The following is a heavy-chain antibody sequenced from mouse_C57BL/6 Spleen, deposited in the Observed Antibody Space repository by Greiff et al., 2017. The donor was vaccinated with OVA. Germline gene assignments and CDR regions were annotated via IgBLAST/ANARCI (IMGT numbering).Heavy chain of an antibody. Sequence: QVHVKQSGAELARPGASVKLSCKASGYTFTSYGISWVKQRTGQGLEWIGEIYPRSGNTYYNEKFKGKATLTADKSSSTAYMELRSLTSEDSAVYFCAREDITTVVAVDYWGQGTTLTVSS. CDR1: GYTFTSYG. D-gene: IGHD1-1*01. V-gene: IGHV1-81*01. J-gene: IGHJ2*01. CDR3: AREDITTVVAVDY. CDR2: IYPRSGNT.